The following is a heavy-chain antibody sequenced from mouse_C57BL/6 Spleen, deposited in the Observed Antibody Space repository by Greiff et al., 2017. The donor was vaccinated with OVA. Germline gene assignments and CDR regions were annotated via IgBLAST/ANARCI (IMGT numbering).Heavy chain of an antibody. CDR1: GFSLTSYG. CDR3: AGGLRSCAD. D-gene: IGHD2-4*01. CDR2: IWSGGST. V-gene: IGHV2-2*01. Sequence: VQLQQSGPGLVQPSQSLSITCTVSGFSLTSYGVHWVRQSPGKGLEWLGVIWSGGSTDYNAAFISRLSISKDNSKSQVFFKMNSLQADDTARYYCAGGLRSCADWGQGTLVTVSA. J-gene: IGHJ3*01.